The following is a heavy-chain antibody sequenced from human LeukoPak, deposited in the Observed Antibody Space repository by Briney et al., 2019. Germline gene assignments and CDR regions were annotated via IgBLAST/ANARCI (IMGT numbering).Heavy chain of an antibody. J-gene: IGHJ5*02. D-gene: IGHD3-9*01. CDR2: IYPGDSDT. V-gene: IGHV5-51*01. CDR3: VRTHYNLLTGYHNWFDP. Sequence: GESLKISCKGSGYSFTSYWIGWVRQMPGKGLEWMGIIYPGDSDTRYSPSFQGQVTISADKSISTAYLQWSSLKASDTAMYYCVRTHYNLLTGYHNWFDPWGQGTLVTVSS. CDR1: GYSFTSYW.